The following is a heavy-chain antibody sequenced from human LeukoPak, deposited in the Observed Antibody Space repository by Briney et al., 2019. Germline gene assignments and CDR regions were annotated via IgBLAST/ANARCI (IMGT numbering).Heavy chain of an antibody. CDR1: GFIFSNYA. CDR2: ISGRSNNT. Sequence: GASLRLSGAASGFIFSNYAMYWVRQAPGKGLEWVSAISGRSNNTYYADSVKGRFTISRDSSKNTLYLQMNSLRADDTAVYYCAKWGDYDVLTGYYVSDFWGQGTLVTVSS. V-gene: IGHV3-23*01. J-gene: IGHJ4*02. D-gene: IGHD3-9*01. CDR3: AKWGDYDVLTGYYVSDF.